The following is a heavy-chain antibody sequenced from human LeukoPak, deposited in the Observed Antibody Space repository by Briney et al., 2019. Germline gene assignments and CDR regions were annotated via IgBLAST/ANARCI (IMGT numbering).Heavy chain of an antibody. CDR2: INHSGST. V-gene: IGHV4-34*01. CDR3: ARHTMVHDYGD. CDR1: GGSFSSYY. J-gene: IGHJ4*02. Sequence: SETLSLTCAVYGGSFSSYYWSWIRQPPGKGLEWIGEINHSGSTNYNPSLKSRVTISVDTSKNQFSLKLSSVTAADTAVYYCARHTMVHDYGDWGQGTLVTVSS. D-gene: IGHD4-17*01.